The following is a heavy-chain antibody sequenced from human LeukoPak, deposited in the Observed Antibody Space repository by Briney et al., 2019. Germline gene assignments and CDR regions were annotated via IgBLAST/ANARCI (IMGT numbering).Heavy chain of an antibody. CDR3: ARDGITGTTLFYYYYGMDV. V-gene: IGHV7-4-1*02. Sequence: ASVKVSCKASGYTFTSYAMNWVRQAPGQGLEWMGWINTNTGNPTYAQGFTGRFVFSLDTSVSTAYLQISSLKAEDTAVYYCARDGITGTTLFYYYYGMDVWGQGTTVTVSS. CDR1: GYTFTSYA. CDR2: INTNTGNP. J-gene: IGHJ6*02. D-gene: IGHD1-7*01.